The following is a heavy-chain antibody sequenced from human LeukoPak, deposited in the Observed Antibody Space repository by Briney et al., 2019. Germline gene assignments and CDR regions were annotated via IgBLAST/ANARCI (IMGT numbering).Heavy chain of an antibody. D-gene: IGHD2-15*01. Sequence: GGSLRLSCAASGFTFSSYSMNWVRQAPGKGLEGVSYISSSSTTIYYADSVKGRFTISRDNAKNSLYLQMNSLRAEDTAVYYCARERVVVAATEYYYYYYYMDVWGKGTTVTVSS. CDR2: ISSSSTTI. V-gene: IGHV3-48*04. CDR1: GFTFSSYS. CDR3: ARERVVVAATEYYYYYYYMDV. J-gene: IGHJ6*03.